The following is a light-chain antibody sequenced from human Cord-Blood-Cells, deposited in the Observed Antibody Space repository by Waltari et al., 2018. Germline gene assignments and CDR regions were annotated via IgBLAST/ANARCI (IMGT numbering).Light chain of an antibody. CDR2: AAS. CDR3: QQSYSTPWT. V-gene: IGKV1-39*01. CDR1: QSISSY. Sequence: DIQMTQSPSSLSASVGDRVTITCRASQSISSYLNCYQQKPGKAPKLLIYAASSLKSGVPSKFSGSGSGTDFTLTISSLQPEDFATYYCQQSYSTPWTFGQGTKVEIK. J-gene: IGKJ1*01.